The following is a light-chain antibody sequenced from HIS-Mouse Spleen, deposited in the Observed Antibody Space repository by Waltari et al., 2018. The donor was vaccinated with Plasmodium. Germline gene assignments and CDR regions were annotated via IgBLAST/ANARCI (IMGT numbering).Light chain of an antibody. CDR3: AAWDDSLSGPWV. V-gene: IGLV1-47*01. Sequence: QSVLTQPPSASGTPGQRVTISCSGSSSNIGSNYVYWYQQLPGTAPKLLIYRNNQRPPGVPDRFSGSKSGTSAPLAISGLRSEDEAEYYCAAWDDSLSGPWVFGGGTKLTVL. J-gene: IGLJ3*02. CDR2: RNN. CDR1: SSNIGSNY.